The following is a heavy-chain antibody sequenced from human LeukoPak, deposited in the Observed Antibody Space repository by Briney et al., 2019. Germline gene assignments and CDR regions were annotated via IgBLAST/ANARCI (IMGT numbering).Heavy chain of an antibody. CDR1: GGSISSRSYY. D-gene: IGHD3-9*01. J-gene: IGHJ5*02. Sequence: SETLSLTCTVSGGSISSRSYYWSWIRQPPGKGLEWIGEINHSGSTNYNPSLKSRVTISVDTSKNQFSLKLSSVTAADTAVYYCARWGPLRYFDWTSLFKRFDPWGQGTPVTVSS. V-gene: IGHV4-39*07. CDR2: INHSGST. CDR3: ARWGPLRYFDWTSLFKRFDP.